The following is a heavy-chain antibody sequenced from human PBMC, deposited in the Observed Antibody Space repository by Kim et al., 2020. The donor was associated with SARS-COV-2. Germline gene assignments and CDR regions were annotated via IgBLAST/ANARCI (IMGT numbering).Heavy chain of an antibody. CDR2: IYYSGTT. V-gene: IGHV4-39*07. J-gene: IGHJ5*01. CDR1: GGSISSSGYY. D-gene: IGHD2-8*01. CDR3: ARAILHYSSNW. Sequence: SETLSLTCTVSGGSISSSGYYWGWIRQPPGKGLEWFGNIYYSGTTYYNPSLMSRVTISVDTSKNQFSLKLSSVTASDTAVYYCARAILHYSSNW.